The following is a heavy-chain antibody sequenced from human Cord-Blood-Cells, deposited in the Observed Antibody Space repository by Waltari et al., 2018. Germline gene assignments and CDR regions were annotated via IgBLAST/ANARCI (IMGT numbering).Heavy chain of an antibody. CDR2: IYSGGST. Sequence: EVQLVETGGGLIQPGGSLRLYCAASGFTVSSNYMSWVRQAQGKGLGVVSVIYSGGSTYYADSVKGRFTISRDNSKNTLYLQRNSLRAEDTAVYYCAREKIAAAGTDAFDIWGQGTMVTVSS. D-gene: IGHD6-13*01. CDR3: AREKIAAAGTDAFDI. CDR1: GFTVSSNY. J-gene: IGHJ3*02. V-gene: IGHV3-53*02.